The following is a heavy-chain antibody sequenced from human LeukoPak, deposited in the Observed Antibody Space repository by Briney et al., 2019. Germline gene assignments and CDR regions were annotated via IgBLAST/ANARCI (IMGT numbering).Heavy chain of an antibody. J-gene: IGHJ6*02. CDR2: ICYSGST. CDR1: GGSISSGDYY. V-gene: IGHV4-30-4*01. CDR3: ARGTYYYDSSGYYYYYYGMDV. Sequence: KTSETLSLTCTVSGGSISSGDYYWSWIRQPPGKGLEWIGYICYSGSTYYNPSLKSRVTISVDTSKNQFSLKLSSVTAADTAVYYCARGTYYYDSSGYYYYYYGMDVWGQGTTVTVSS. D-gene: IGHD3-22*01.